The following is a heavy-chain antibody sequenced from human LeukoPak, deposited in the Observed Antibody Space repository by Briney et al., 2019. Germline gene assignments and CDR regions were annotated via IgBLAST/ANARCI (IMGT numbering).Heavy chain of an antibody. V-gene: IGHV1-18*04. Sequence: EASVKVSCKASGYTFTGYYMHWVRQAPGQGLEWMGWISAYNGNTNYAQKLQGRVTMTTDTSTSTAYMELRSLRSDDTAVYYCARSPDSYYYDSSGYPDAFDIWGQGTMVTVSS. D-gene: IGHD3-22*01. J-gene: IGHJ3*02. CDR3: ARSPDSYYYDSSGYPDAFDI. CDR2: ISAYNGNT. CDR1: GYTFTGYY.